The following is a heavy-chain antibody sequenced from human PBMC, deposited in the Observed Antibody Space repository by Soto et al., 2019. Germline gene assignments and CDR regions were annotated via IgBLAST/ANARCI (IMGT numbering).Heavy chain of an antibody. CDR2: IIPVFGTT. V-gene: IGHV1-69*18. CDR3: ARDGGFGELKY. CDR1: GDTFSGYP. Sequence: QVQLVQSGAELKKPGSSVKVSCKASGDTFSGYPINWVGQAPGEGLEWMGRIIPVFGTTNDAQRFEGRFTFTADESTNTAYMELRGLLSEDTAVYYCARDGGFGELKYWGPGTLVTVSS. D-gene: IGHD3-10*01. J-gene: IGHJ4*02.